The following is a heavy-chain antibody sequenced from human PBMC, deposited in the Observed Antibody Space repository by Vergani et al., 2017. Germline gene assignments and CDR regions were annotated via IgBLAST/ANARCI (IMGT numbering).Heavy chain of an antibody. Sequence: VHLVESGGGLVQPGRSLRLSCSGSGFTLGDYAMTWVRQAPGKGLEWVAFIWYDGSKEYYADSVKGRFTISRDNSKNTLYLQMNNLRAADTAVYYCARSGYCAHGVCYMTCYYYMDVWGKGTAVTVSS. J-gene: IGHJ6*03. CDR3: ARSGYCAHGVCYMTCYYYMDV. CDR1: GFTLGDYA. CDR2: IWYDGSKE. V-gene: IGHV3-33*01. D-gene: IGHD2-8*01.